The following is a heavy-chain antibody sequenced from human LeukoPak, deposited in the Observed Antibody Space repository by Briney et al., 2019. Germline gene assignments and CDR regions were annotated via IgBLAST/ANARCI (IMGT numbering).Heavy chain of an antibody. CDR1: GLTFSRYG. Sequence: GRSLRLSCAASGLTFSRYGMHWVRQAPGKGLEWVAVIWHDGSYEYYADSVKGRFTVSRDSSKNTLYLQMNSLRAEDTAVYYCAKDGVGATSLDCWGQGTLVTVSS. J-gene: IGHJ4*02. D-gene: IGHD1-26*01. V-gene: IGHV3-33*06. CDR2: IWHDGSYE. CDR3: AKDGVGATSLDC.